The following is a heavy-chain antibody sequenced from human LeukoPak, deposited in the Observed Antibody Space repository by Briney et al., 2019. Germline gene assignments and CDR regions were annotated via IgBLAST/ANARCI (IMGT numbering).Heavy chain of an antibody. Sequence: GGSLRLSCAASGFTFSTYAVSWVRQAPGKGLEWVSAISGSGGSTDYADSVKGRFTISRDNSKNTLYLQMNSLRAEDTALYYCAKEAPRGDGYRNYFDYWGQGTLVTVSS. D-gene: IGHD3-10*01. V-gene: IGHV3-23*01. CDR1: GFTFSTYA. J-gene: IGHJ4*02. CDR3: AKEAPRGDGYRNYFDY. CDR2: ISGSGGST.